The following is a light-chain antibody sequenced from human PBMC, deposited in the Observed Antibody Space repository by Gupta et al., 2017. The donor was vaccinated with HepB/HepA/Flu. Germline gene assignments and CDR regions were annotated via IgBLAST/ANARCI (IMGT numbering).Light chain of an antibody. Sequence: IQVTQSPSSLSASVGDTVPITCRASQGISNRFAWFQQKPGEAPKSLIYAASSLQSGVPSKFSGSGSGTDFTLKIIRLQPEDVATYYCQQYQREPYTFGHGTRLEIK. CDR1: QGISNR. CDR3: QQYQREPYT. CDR2: AAS. J-gene: IGKJ5*01. V-gene: IGKV1-16*02.